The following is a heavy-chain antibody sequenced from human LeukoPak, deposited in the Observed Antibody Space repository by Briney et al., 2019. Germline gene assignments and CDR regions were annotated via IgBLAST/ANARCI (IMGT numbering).Heavy chain of an antibody. CDR1: WYSFYSYW. V-gene: IGHV5-51*01. CDR3: ARRAGAGNWFDP. Sequence: GSLKASCKGSWYSFYSYWIRWVRPKPGKGLEGMGIIYPGDSDTRYSPSFQGQVTISADKSISTAYLQWSSLKASDTAMYYCARRAGAGNWFDPWGQEPWSPSPQ. D-gene: IGHD1-26*01. CDR2: IYPGDSDT. J-gene: IGHJ5*02.